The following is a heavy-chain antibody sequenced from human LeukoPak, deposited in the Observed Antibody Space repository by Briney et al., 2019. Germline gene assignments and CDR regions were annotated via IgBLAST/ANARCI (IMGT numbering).Heavy chain of an antibody. Sequence: GGSLRLSCAASGFTFSSYGMHWVRQALGKGLEWVAVIWYDGSNKYYADSVKGRFTISRDNSKNTLYLQMNSLRAEDTAVYYCGSSYYYDSSGGFDYWGQGTLVTVSS. D-gene: IGHD3-22*01. CDR2: IWYDGSNK. V-gene: IGHV3-33*01. CDR3: GSSYYYDSSGGFDY. CDR1: GFTFSSYG. J-gene: IGHJ4*02.